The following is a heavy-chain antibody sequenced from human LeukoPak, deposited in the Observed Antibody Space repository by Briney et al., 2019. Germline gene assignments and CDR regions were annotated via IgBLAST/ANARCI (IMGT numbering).Heavy chain of an antibody. Sequence: GASVKVSCRASGYSFTTYGINWVRQAPGQGLEWMGWINTYDDSTNYSQKLKGRVTMTTDTSTSTVYMDLRSLRSDDTAVYFCARDSSPITITFGASSYFDYWGQGALVAVSS. CDR1: GYSFTTYG. CDR2: INTYDDST. J-gene: IGHJ4*02. CDR3: ARDSSPITITFGASSYFDY. D-gene: IGHD3-16*01. V-gene: IGHV1-18*01.